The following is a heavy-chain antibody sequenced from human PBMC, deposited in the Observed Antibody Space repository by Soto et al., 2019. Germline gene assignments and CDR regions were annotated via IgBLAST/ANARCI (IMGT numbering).Heavy chain of an antibody. CDR3: ARDRGYDAHDYYYNAMDA. CDR2: IRGFSPYT. CDR1: GFTFRTYT. V-gene: IGHV3-21*01. D-gene: IGHD2-15*01. J-gene: IGHJ6*02. Sequence: ESGGGLVKPGGSLRLSCISSGFTFRTYTMNWVRQAPGKGLEWVSGIRGFSPYTFYAESVKGRFTISRDNAKNSLYLQMNSLRAEDTAVYYCARDRGYDAHDYYYNAMDAWGQGTTVTVSS.